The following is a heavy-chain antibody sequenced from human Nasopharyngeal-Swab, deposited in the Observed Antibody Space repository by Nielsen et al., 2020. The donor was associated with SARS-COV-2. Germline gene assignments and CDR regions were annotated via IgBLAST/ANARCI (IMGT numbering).Heavy chain of an antibody. CDR2: ISSSGSTI. V-gene: IGHV3-48*03. CDR3: ARGAHSRYSSGWYDGWYFDL. CDR1: GFTFSTYE. Sequence: SCAASGFTFSTYEMNWVRQAPGKGREWVSYISSSGSTIYYADSVKGRFTISRDNAKNSLYLQMNSLRAEDTAVYYCARGAHSRYSSGWYDGWYFDLWGRGTLVTVSS. J-gene: IGHJ2*01. D-gene: IGHD6-19*01.